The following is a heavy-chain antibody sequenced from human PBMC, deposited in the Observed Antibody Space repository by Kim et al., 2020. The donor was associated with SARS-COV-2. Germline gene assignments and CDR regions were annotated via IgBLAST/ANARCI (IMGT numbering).Heavy chain of an antibody. D-gene: IGHD3-10*01. J-gene: IGHJ5*02. CDR3: AKDYSGSRHDDPGWFDP. Sequence: VTGRFTISRDNSKNTVYLQMNSLRIEDTAVYFCAKDYSGSRHDDPGWFDPRGQGTLVTVSS. V-gene: IGHV3-30*02.